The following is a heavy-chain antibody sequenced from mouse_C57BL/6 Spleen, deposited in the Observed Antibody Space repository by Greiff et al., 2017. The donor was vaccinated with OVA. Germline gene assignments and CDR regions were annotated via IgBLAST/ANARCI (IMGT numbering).Heavy chain of an antibody. J-gene: IGHJ2*01. CDR1: GYTFTSYG. Sequence: QVQLKESGAELARPGASVKLSCKASGYTFTSYGISWVKQRTGQGLEWIGEIYPRSGNTYYNEKFKGKATLTADKSSSTAYMELRSLTSEDSAVYFCASNPHGSSYGDYWGQGTTLTVSS. CDR3: ASNPHGSSYGDY. V-gene: IGHV1-81*01. D-gene: IGHD1-1*01. CDR2: IYPRSGNT.